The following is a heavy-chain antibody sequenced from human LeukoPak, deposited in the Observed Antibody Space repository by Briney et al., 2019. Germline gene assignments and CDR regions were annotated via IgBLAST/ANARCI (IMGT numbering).Heavy chain of an antibody. CDR1: GFTFSSYG. Sequence: PGRSLRLSCAASGFTFSSYGMHWVRQAPGKGLEWVAVISYDGSNTYYVDSVKGRFTISRDNSKNTLYLQMNSLGGEDTAIYYCAKDPSSGWYEAQFDYWGQGTLVTVPS. CDR3: AKDPSSGWYEAQFDY. J-gene: IGHJ4*02. V-gene: IGHV3-30*18. CDR2: ISYDGSNT. D-gene: IGHD6-19*01.